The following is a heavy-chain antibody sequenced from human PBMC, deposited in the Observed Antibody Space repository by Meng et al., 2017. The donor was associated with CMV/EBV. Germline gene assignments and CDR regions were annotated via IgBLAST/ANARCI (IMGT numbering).Heavy chain of an antibody. D-gene: IGHD3-3*01. CDR2: IMGNGGGT. CDR1: GFTFSSYA. V-gene: IGHV3-23*01. Sequence: GESLKISCAASGFTFSSYAMRWVRQAPGTGLEWVSSIMGNGGGTAYSDSVKGRFTITRDNSKNTLYLQMNSLRAEDTAVYYCAKDFYDFWSGYLIDYYYYYGMDVWGQGTTVTVSS. J-gene: IGHJ6*02. CDR3: AKDFYDFWSGYLIDYYYYYGMDV.